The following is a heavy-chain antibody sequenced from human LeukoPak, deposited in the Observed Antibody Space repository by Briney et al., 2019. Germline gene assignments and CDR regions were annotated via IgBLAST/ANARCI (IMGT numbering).Heavy chain of an antibody. D-gene: IGHD1-14*01. CDR2: IYYSGST. Sequence: PSETLSLTCAVYGGSFSGYYWSWIRQSPDKGLEWIGYIYYSGSTNYNPSLKSRVTISVDTSKNQFSLKLSSVTAADTAVYYCASRPVRNAFDIWGQGTMVTVSS. CDR3: ASRPVRNAFDI. CDR1: GGSFSGYY. J-gene: IGHJ3*02. V-gene: IGHV4-59*01.